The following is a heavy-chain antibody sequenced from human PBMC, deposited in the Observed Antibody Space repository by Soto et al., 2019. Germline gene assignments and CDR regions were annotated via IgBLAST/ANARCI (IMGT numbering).Heavy chain of an antibody. V-gene: IGHV3-23*01. CDR1: GFTFSSYA. CDR2: ISGSGGST. D-gene: IGHD3-10*01. CDR3: VKDQYYYGSGQDAFDI. Sequence: GGSLRLCCAASGFTFSSYAMSWVRQAPGKGLEWVSAISGSGGSTYYADSVKGRFTISRDTSKNTLFLQMNSLRAEDTAVYYCVKDQYYYGSGQDAFDIWGQGTMVTVSS. J-gene: IGHJ3*02.